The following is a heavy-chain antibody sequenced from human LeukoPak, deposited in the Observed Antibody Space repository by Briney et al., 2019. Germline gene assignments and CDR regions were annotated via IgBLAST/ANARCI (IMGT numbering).Heavy chain of an antibody. Sequence: GESLKISCKGSGYSFTSYWIGWVRQMPGKGLEWMGIIYPGDSDTRNSPSFQGQVTISADKSTSTAYLQWSSLEASHPAMYYCASHVSDEEWLSHPYYYYYYMDVWGKGTTVTVSS. V-gene: IGHV5-51*01. CDR2: IYPGDSDT. D-gene: IGHD3-3*01. CDR1: GYSFTSYW. CDR3: ASHVSDEEWLSHPYYYYYYMDV. J-gene: IGHJ6*03.